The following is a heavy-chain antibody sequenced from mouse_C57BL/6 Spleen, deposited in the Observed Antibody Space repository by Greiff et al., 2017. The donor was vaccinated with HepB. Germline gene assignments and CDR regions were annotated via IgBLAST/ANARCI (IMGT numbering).Heavy chain of an antibody. J-gene: IGHJ1*03. D-gene: IGHD4-1*01. CDR1: GYTFTDYN. CDR3: ARWDGLYFDV. Sequence: EVQLQQSGPELVKPGASVKIPCKASGYTFTDYNMDWVKQSHGKSLEWIGDINPNNGGTIYNQKFKGKATLTVDKSSSTAYMELRSLTSEDTAVYYCARWDGLYFDVWGTGTTVTVSS. CDR2: INPNNGGT. V-gene: IGHV1-18*01.